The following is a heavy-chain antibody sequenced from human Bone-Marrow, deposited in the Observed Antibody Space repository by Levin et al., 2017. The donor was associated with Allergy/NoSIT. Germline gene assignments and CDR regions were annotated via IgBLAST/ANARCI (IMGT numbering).Heavy chain of an antibody. D-gene: IGHD6-19*01. CDR1: GSSFTNYW. V-gene: IGHV5-10-1*01. CDR3: ARGSGWYVSDAFDI. Sequence: PGGSLRLSCKGSGSSFTNYWISWVRQMPGKGLEWMGRIDPSDSYTNYSPSFQGHVTISADKSISTAYLQWSSLKASDTAMYYCARGSGWYVSDAFDIWGQGTMVTVSS. CDR2: IDPSDSYT. J-gene: IGHJ3*02.